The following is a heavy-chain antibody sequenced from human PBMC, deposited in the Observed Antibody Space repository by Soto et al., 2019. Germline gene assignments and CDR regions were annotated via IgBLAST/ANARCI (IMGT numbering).Heavy chain of an antibody. D-gene: IGHD3-22*01. J-gene: IGHJ6*02. CDR2: IIPIFGTA. CDR3: ARGGYYDSSGYYLGNDYYYYYGMDV. CDR1: GGTFSSYA. Sequence: QVQLVQSGAEVKKPGSSVKVSCKASGGTFSSYAISWVRQAPGQGLEWMGGIIPIFGTANYAQKFQGRVTITADESTSTAYMELSSLRSEDTAVYYCARGGYYDSSGYYLGNDYYYYYGMDVWGQGTTVTVSS. V-gene: IGHV1-69*01.